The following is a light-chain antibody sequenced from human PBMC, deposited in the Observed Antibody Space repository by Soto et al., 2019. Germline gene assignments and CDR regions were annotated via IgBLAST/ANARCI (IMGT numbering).Light chain of an antibody. J-gene: IGLJ1*01. CDR2: EGG. V-gene: IGLV2-23*01. CDR1: SSDVGSYNL. CDR3: CSFAGGSTYV. Sequence: QSVLTQPASVSGSPGQSITLSCTGNSSDVGSYNLVSWYQQHPGKAPKLMISEGGKRPSGVSNRFSGSKSGNTASLTISGLQAEDAADYYCCSFAGGSTYVFGTGTKVTVL.